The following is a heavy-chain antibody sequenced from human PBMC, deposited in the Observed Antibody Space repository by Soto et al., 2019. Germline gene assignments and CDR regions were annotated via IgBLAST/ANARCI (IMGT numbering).Heavy chain of an antibody. CDR3: AREGGSYYFDY. CDR1: GFTFRSYA. Sequence: EVQVVESGGGLVQPGGSLRLSCAASGFTFRSYAMHWVRQAPGKGLEYVSTISRNGGSTYYANSVKDRFTISRDNSKNTLYLQMGSLRAEDMAVYYCAREGGSYYFDYWGQGTLVTVSS. D-gene: IGHD1-26*01. J-gene: IGHJ4*02. V-gene: IGHV3-64*01. CDR2: ISRNGGST.